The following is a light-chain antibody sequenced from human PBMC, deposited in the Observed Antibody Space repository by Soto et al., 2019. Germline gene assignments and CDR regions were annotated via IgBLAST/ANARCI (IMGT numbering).Light chain of an antibody. J-gene: IGKJ1*01. V-gene: IGKV1-6*01. CDR2: AAS. CDR3: LQNYNYPWT. Sequence: AIQMTQFPSSLSASVRDRVTVTCRASQDIRNDLGWYQQKPGKAPKLLIYAASSLQSGVPSRFSGSGSGTQFTLTISSLQPEDVATYYCLQNYNYPWTCGQGTKV. CDR1: QDIRND.